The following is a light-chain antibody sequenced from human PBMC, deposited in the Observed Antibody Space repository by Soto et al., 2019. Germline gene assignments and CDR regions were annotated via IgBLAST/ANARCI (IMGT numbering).Light chain of an antibody. J-gene: IGKJ2*01. V-gene: IGKV3-11*01. Sequence: EIVLTQSPATLSLSPGERATLSCRASQSVSSYLAWYQQKPGQAPRLLIYDASNRATGIPARFSGSGSGTDFTFTISSLEPEDFEVYYCQQRSNWPRTFGQGTKLEIK. CDR1: QSVSSY. CDR2: DAS. CDR3: QQRSNWPRT.